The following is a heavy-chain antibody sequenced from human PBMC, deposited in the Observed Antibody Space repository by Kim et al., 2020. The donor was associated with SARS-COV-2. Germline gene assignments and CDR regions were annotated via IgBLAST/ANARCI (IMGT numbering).Heavy chain of an antibody. CDR2: INHSGST. CDR3: ARGEKSPYYYYGMDV. CDR1: GGSFSGYY. Sequence: SETLSLTCAVYGGSFSGYYWSWIRQPPGKGLEWIGEINHSGSTNYNPSLKSRVTISVETSKNQFSLKLSSVTAADTAVYYCARGEKSPYYYYGMDVWGQGTTVTVSS. V-gene: IGHV4-34*01. J-gene: IGHJ6*02.